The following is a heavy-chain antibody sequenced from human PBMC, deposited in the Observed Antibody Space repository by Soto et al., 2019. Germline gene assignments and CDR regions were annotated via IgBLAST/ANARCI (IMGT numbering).Heavy chain of an antibody. CDR2: IIPIFGTA. CDR3: ARGIAVAGNYYYYGMDV. CDR1: GGTFSSYA. V-gene: IGHV1-69*13. Sequence: SVKVSCKASGGTFSSYAISWVRQAPGQGLEWMGGIIPIFGTANYAQKFQGRVTITADESTSTAYMELSSLRSEDTAVYYCARGIAVAGNYYYYGMDVWGKGNTVTVSA. D-gene: IGHD6-19*01. J-gene: IGHJ6*04.